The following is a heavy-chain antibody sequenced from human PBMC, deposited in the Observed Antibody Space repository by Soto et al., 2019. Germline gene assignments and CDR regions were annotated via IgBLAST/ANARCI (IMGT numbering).Heavy chain of an antibody. CDR1: DGSTSSRDW. V-gene: IGHV4-4*02. CDR2: MFHSARS. J-gene: IGHJ3*02. D-gene: IGHD3-9*01. Sequence: QVQLQESGPGLVKPSGTLSLTCDVSDGSTSSRDWWSWVRQTPGKGLEWIGDMFHSARSKYNPSLKSPVTSSVETSKNQFSLELSSVTAADTAVYYCAGGFKVTLTGSRGGLDIWGHGTTVIVSS. CDR3: AGGFKVTLTGSRGGLDI.